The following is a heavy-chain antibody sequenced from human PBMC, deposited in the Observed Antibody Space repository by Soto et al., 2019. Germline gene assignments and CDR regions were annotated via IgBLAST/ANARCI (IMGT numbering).Heavy chain of an antibody. CDR1: GGPIRGYY. Sequence: QVQLQESGPRLVKPSETLSLTCSVSGGPIRGYYWTWIRQSPGRGLQLLGFISDSGKTNSDASLKGRLAISLDTSRNQFSLSLTSVTAADTALYYCARGRAIYGEWDYFDYWGQGALVTVSS. CDR2: ISDSGKT. V-gene: IGHV4-59*01. CDR3: ARGRAIYGEWDYFDY. D-gene: IGHD1-26*01. J-gene: IGHJ4*02.